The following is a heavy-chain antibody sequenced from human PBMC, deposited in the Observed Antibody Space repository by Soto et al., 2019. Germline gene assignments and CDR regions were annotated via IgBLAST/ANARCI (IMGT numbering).Heavy chain of an antibody. CDR3: ARDYYKYYDSSGYYRSPAY. D-gene: IGHD3-22*01. J-gene: IGHJ4*02. CDR1: GVTFSAFG. Sequence: GLSLRLSSAASGVTFSAFGMHWVRQDPGKGLEWVALISYDGSDKDYADSVRGRFTISRDNSRNTLFLQMNSLRAEDTAVYYCARDYYKYYDSSGYYRSPAYWGQGTLVTVS. V-gene: IGHV3-30-3*01. CDR2: ISYDGSDK.